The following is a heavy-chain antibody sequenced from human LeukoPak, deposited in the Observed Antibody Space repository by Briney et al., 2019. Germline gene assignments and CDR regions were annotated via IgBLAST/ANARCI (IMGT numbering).Heavy chain of an antibody. J-gene: IGHJ3*02. D-gene: IGHD1-1*01. V-gene: IGHV3-23*01. CDR3: AKDLGGTGNGAFDI. CDR1: GFTFSSYA. Sequence: GGSLRLSCAASGFTFSSYAMSWVRQAPGKGLEWVSVFTSGGTTYYTDSVKGRFTISRDNSKNTLYLQMNSLRAEDTALYYCAKDLGGTGNGAFDIWGQGTMVTVSS. CDR2: FTSGGTT.